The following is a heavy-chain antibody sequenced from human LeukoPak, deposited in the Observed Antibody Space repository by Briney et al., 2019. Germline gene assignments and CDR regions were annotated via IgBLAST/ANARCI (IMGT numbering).Heavy chain of an antibody. CDR1: GFTFGDYG. Sequence: GGSMRLPCAASGFTFGDYGMSWGRQAPGKGLEWVSGINWNCGSTGYADSVKGRLTISRDNAKKSLYLQMNSLRAEDTAFYYCAAQGYCSDGSCSWGQGTLVTVSS. CDR2: INWNCGST. V-gene: IGHV3-20*04. J-gene: IGHJ5*02. CDR3: AAQGYCSDGSCS. D-gene: IGHD2-15*01.